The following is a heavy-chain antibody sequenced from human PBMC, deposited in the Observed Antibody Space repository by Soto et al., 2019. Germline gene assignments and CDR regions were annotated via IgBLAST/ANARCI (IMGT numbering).Heavy chain of an antibody. CDR1: GGSISSGGYY. J-gene: IGHJ3*02. CDR3: ARDLGKCSSTSCYTPEAFDI. D-gene: IGHD2-2*02. Sequence: SETLSLTCTVSGGSISSGGYYWSWIRQHPGKGLEWIGYIYYSGSTYYNPPLKSRVTISVDTSKNQFSLKLSSVTAADTAVYYCARDLGKCSSTSCYTPEAFDIWGQGTMVTVSS. V-gene: IGHV4-31*03. CDR2: IYYSGST.